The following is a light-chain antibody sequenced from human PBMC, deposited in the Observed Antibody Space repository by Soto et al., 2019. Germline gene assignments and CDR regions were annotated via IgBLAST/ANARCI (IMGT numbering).Light chain of an antibody. V-gene: IGLV2-14*03. Sequence: QSVLTQPASVSGSPGQSITISCTGTSSDVGGYNYVSWYQQHPGKAPKLMIYDVSSRPSGVSNRFSGSKSGNTASLTISGLPSEDEADYYCTSYTTNKTPLFGGGTKLPS. CDR2: DVS. CDR1: SSDVGGYNY. CDR3: TSYTTNKTPL. J-gene: IGLJ2*01.